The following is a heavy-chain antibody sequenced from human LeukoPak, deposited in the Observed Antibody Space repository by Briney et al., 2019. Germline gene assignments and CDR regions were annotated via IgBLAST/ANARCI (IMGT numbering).Heavy chain of an antibody. Sequence: SETLSLTCTVSGGSISSGDYYWSWIRQHPGKGLEWIGYMYYTGSAYYNWSIKSRVIMSIDTSKNQFSLKLSSVTAADTAVYYCARSSVLLWFGELRNKYFDYWGQGTLVTVSS. CDR3: ARSSVLLWFGELRNKYFDY. CDR2: MYYTGSA. J-gene: IGHJ4*02. CDR1: GGSISSGDYY. D-gene: IGHD3-10*01. V-gene: IGHV4-31*03.